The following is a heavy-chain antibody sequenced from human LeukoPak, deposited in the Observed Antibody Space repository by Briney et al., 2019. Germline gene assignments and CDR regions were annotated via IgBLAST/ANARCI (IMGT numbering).Heavy chain of an antibody. CDR2: IYHSGST. Sequence: SETLSLTCTVSGYSLSSGYYWGWIRQPPGKGLEWIGSIYHSGSTYYNPSLKSRVTISVDTSKNQFSLKLSSVTAADTAVYYCARGVLLWFGESRDAFDIWGQGTMVTVSS. CDR3: ARGVLLWFGESRDAFDI. CDR1: GYSLSSGYY. D-gene: IGHD3-10*01. V-gene: IGHV4-38-2*02. J-gene: IGHJ3*02.